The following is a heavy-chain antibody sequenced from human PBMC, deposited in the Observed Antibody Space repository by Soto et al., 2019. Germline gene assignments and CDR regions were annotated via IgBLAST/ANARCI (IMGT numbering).Heavy chain of an antibody. Sequence: SETLSITCTVSGGSLSSYYWSWILQPPGKGLEWIGYIYYSGSTNYNPSLKSRVTISVDTSKNQFSLKLSSVTAADTAVYYCAREVSEIPHPTGYYYYMDVWGKGTTVT. D-gene: IGHD4-17*01. J-gene: IGHJ6*03. CDR2: IYYSGST. V-gene: IGHV4-59*01. CDR3: AREVSEIPHPTGYYYYMDV. CDR1: GGSLSSYY.